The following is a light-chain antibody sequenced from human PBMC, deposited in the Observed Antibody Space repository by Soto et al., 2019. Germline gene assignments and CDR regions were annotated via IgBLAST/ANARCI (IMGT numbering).Light chain of an antibody. CDR3: QNFDSAPQT. V-gene: IGKV1-27*01. J-gene: IGKJ1*01. CDR1: QGIRHY. Sequence: DTQMTQSPSSLSASVGDRVTITFRASQGIRHYLAWYQQKPGKVPKLLIYEASNLQSGVPSRFRGGGSGTEFTLTISSLQPEDVATYYCQNFDSAPQTFGQGTKVDIK. CDR2: EAS.